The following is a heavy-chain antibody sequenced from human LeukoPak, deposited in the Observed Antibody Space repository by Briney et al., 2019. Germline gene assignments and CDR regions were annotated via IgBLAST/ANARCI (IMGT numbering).Heavy chain of an antibody. J-gene: IGHJ4*02. D-gene: IGHD3-16*02. Sequence: GGSLRLSCAASGFTFSNAWMSWVRRAPGKGLEWVGRIKSKTDGGTTDYAAPVKGRFTISRDDSKNTLYLQMNSLKTEDTAVYYCTAQYDYVWGSYRPWPYWGQGTLVTVSS. CDR2: IKSKTDGGTT. V-gene: IGHV3-15*01. CDR3: TAQYDYVWGSYRPWPY. CDR1: GFTFSNAW.